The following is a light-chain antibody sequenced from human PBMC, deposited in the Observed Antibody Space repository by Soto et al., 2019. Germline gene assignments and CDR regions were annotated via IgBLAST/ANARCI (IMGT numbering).Light chain of an antibody. Sequence: EIVLTQSPGTLSLSPGERATLSCRASQSVSSSYLAWYQQKPGQAPRRLIYGASSRSTGIPDRFSGSGSGTDFTLTISRLEPEDFAVYYCQQYGISPKTFGQGTKLEIK. J-gene: IGKJ2*01. CDR3: QQYGISPKT. CDR1: QSVSSSY. V-gene: IGKV3-20*01. CDR2: GAS.